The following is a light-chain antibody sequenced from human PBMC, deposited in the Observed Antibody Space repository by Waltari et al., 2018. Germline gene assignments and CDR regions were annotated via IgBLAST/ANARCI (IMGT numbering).Light chain of an antibody. CDR3: QLYDSAWT. Sequence: IVLTQSPGALSPSPGDVATISSRTSQRVSTSYVARYQLKPGQAPSPLFYATSSRATGIPYRFSGSGSWPDFTLTISILKHEDFAVYYCQLYDSAWTFGQGTKVEIK. J-gene: IGKJ1*01. CDR1: QRVSTSY. CDR2: ATS. V-gene: IGKV3-20*01.